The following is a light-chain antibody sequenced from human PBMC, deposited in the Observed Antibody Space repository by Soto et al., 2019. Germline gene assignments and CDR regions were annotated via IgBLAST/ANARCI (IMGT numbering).Light chain of an antibody. J-gene: IGKJ2*01. V-gene: IGKV3-20*01. CDR3: HQYHSPPQT. CDR2: AAS. CDR1: HTMTSAY. Sequence: ELVLMQSPGTLSLSPGERATLSCRASHTMTSAYLAWYQQKPGQAPRLLIYAASYRATGIPDKFSGSGSGTDFSLTISRLEPEDSAVYYCHQYHSPPQTFGQGTKVDIK.